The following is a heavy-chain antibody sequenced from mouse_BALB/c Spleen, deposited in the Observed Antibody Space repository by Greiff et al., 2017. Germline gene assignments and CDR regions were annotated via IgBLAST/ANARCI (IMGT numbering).Heavy chain of an antibody. Sequence: VQLKQSGPELVKPGASVKMSCKASGYTFTSYVMHWVKQKPGQGLEWIGYINPYNDGTKYNEKFKGKATLTSDKSSSTAYMELSSLTSEDSAVYYCARSGYDGYHSLAYWGQGTLVTVSA. CDR2: INPYNDGT. D-gene: IGHD2-3*01. V-gene: IGHV1-14*01. CDR3: ARSGYDGYHSLAY. J-gene: IGHJ3*01. CDR1: GYTFTSYV.